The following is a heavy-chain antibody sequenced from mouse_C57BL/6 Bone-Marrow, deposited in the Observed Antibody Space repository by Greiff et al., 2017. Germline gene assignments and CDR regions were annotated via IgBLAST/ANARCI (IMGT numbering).Heavy chain of an antibody. CDR3: TGVAY. CDR1: GYTFTDYE. Sequence: VKLQESGAELVRPGASVTLSCKASGYTFTDYEMHWVKQTPVHGLEWIGAIDPETGGTAYNQKFKGKAILTADKSSSTAYMELRSLTSEDSAVYYCTGVAYWGQGTLVTVSA. J-gene: IGHJ3*01. V-gene: IGHV1-15*01. CDR2: IDPETGGT.